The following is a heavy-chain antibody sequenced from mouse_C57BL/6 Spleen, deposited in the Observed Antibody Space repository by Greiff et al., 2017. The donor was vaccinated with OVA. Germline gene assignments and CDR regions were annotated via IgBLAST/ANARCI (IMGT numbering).Heavy chain of an antibody. CDR1: GYTFTSYW. Sequence: QVQLQQPGAELVRPGSSVKLSCKASGYTFTSYWRDWVKQRPGQGLEWIGNIYPSDSETHYNQKFKDKATLTVDKSSSTAYMQLSSLTSEDSAVYYCARGDYYAMDYWGQGTSVTVSS. CDR2: IYPSDSET. V-gene: IGHV1-61*01. J-gene: IGHJ4*01. CDR3: ARGDYYAMDY.